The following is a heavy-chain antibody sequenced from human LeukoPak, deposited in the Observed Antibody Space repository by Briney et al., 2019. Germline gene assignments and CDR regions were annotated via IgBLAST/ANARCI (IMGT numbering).Heavy chain of an antibody. V-gene: IGHV1-2*02. CDR3: ARAIAVRREDY. D-gene: IGHD6-6*01. CDR2: INPNSGGT. Sequence: GASVKVSCKASGYTFSDYYMHWVRQAPGQGLEWMGWINPNSGGTNYAQKFQGRVTMTRDTSISTAYMELSRLRSDDTAVYYCARAIAVRREDYWGQGTLVTVSS. CDR1: GYTFSDYY. J-gene: IGHJ4*02.